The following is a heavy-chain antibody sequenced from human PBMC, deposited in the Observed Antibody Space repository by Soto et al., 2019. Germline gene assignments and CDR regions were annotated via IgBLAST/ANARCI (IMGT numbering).Heavy chain of an antibody. CDR2: IYYSGST. CDR1: GGSISSGGYY. J-gene: IGHJ6*02. D-gene: IGHD2-15*01. V-gene: IGHV4-31*03. CDR3: ARDRRGYCSGGSCYPGWDYYYYGMDV. Sequence: SETLSLTCTVSGGSISSGGYYWSWIRQHPGKGLEWIGYIYYSGSTYYNPSLKSRVTISVDTSKNQFSLKLSSVTAADTAVYYCARDRRGYCSGGSCYPGWDYYYYGMDVWGQGTTVTVSS.